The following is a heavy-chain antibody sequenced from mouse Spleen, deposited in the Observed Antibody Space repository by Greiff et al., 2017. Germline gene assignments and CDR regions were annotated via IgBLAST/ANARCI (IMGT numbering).Heavy chain of an antibody. J-gene: IGHJ4*01. V-gene: IGHV1-69*01. D-gene: IGHD1-2*01. Sequence: QVQLQQPGAELVMPGASVKLSCKASGYTFTSYWMHWVKQRPGQGLEWIGEIDPSDSYTNYNQKFKGKATLTVDKSSSTAYMQLSSLTSEDSAVYYCANSLRAMGYWGQGTSVTVSS. CDR2: IDPSDSYT. CDR3: ANSLRAMGY. CDR1: GYTFTSYW.